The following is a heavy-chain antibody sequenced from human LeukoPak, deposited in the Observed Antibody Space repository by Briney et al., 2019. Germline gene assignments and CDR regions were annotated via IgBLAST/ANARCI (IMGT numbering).Heavy chain of an antibody. J-gene: IGHJ4*02. CDR2: IFNSDST. D-gene: IGHD2-21*01. V-gene: IGHV3-53*01. CDR3: VTDSRLIGGY. CDR1: GFTVSGNY. Sequence: GGSLRLSCAAPGFTVSGNYVTWVRQTPGKGLEWVSVIFNSDSTYYADSVKGRFTISRDNSLNTLYLQMDSLRIEDTALYYCVTDSRLIGGYWGQGILVTVSS.